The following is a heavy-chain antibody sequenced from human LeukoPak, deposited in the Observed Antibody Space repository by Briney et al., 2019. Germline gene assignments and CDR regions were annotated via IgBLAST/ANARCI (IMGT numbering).Heavy chain of an antibody. CDR1: GGSFSGYY. CDR3: ARARVTTVTTGSPFDY. J-gene: IGHJ4*02. D-gene: IGHD4-17*01. CDR2: INHSGST. V-gene: IGHV4-34*01. Sequence: SETLSLTCAVYGGSFSGYYWSWIRQPPGKGLEWIGEINHSGSTNYNPSHKSRVTISVDTSKNQFSLKLSSVTAADTAVYYCARARVTTVTTGSPFDYWGQGTLVTVSS.